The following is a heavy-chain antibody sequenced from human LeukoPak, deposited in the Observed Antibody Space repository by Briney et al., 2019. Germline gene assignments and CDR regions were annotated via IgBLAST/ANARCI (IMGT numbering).Heavy chain of an antibody. Sequence: PSETLSLTCAVYGGSFSGYYWSWIRQPPGKGLEWIGEINHSGSTNYNPSLKSRVTISVDTSKNQFSLKLSSVTAADTAVYYCARLINGFPFDYWGQGTLVTVSS. CDR3: ARLINGFPFDY. CDR2: INHSGST. D-gene: IGHD2-8*01. J-gene: IGHJ4*02. CDR1: GGSFSGYY. V-gene: IGHV4-34*01.